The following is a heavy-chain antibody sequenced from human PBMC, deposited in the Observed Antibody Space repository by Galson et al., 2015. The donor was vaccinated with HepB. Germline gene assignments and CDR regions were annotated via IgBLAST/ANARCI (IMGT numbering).Heavy chain of an antibody. J-gene: IGHJ6*02. D-gene: IGHD1-20*01. CDR2: ISYDGSNK. CDR1: GFTFSSYA. V-gene: IGHV3-30*04. CDR3: ARDLVGAITGSSEGMDV. Sequence: SLRLSCAASGFTFSSYAMHWVRQAPGKGLEWVAVISYDGSNKYYADSVKGRFTISRDNSKNTLYLQMNSLRAEDTAVYYCARDLVGAITGSSEGMDVWGQGTTVAVSS.